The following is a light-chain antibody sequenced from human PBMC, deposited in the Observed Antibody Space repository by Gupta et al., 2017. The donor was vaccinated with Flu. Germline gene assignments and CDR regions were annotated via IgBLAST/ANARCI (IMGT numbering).Light chain of an antibody. CDR2: EVS. Sequence: QSALTQPASVSGSPGQSSTIPCTGTSSDVGCYNYVSWYQQHPGKAPKLMIYEVSNRPSGVSNHFSGSKSGNTASLTISGLQAEDEADYYCSSYTISSPRLFGTGTKVTVL. V-gene: IGLV2-14*01. CDR3: SSYTISSPRL. J-gene: IGLJ1*01. CDR1: SSDVGCYNY.